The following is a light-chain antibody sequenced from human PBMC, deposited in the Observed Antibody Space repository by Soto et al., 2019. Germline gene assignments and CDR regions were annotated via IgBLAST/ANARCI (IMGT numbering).Light chain of an antibody. CDR3: QQRSNRPPT. J-gene: IGKJ5*01. Sequence: EIVLTQSPGTLSLSPGERATLSCRASQSVSSYLAWYQQKPGQAPRLPIYDASNRATGIPGRFSGSGSGTDFTLTISSLEPEDFAVYYCQQRSNRPPTFGQGTRLEIK. CDR1: QSVSSY. V-gene: IGKV3-11*01. CDR2: DAS.